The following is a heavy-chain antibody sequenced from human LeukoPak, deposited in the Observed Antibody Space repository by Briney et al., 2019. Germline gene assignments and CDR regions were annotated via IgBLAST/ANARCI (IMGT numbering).Heavy chain of an antibody. Sequence: PGGPLRLSCAASGFTFSSYGMHWVRQAPGKGLEWVAVISYDGSNKYYADSVKGRFTISRDNSKNTLYLQMNSLRAEDTAVYYCARDPYYYDSSGYFEDGGQGTLVTVSS. CDR2: ISYDGSNK. D-gene: IGHD3-22*01. CDR1: GFTFSSYG. CDR3: ARDPYYYDSSGYFED. V-gene: IGHV3-30*19. J-gene: IGHJ4*02.